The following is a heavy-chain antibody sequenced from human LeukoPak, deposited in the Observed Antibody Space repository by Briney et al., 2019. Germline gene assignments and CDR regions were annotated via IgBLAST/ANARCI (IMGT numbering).Heavy chain of an antibody. J-gene: IGHJ5*02. V-gene: IGHV4-59*01. CDR3: ARSVVVVAATSVWFDP. CDR2: IYYSGGT. CDR1: GGSISSYY. Sequence: PSETLSLTCTVSGGSISSYYWSWIRQPPGKGLEWIGYIYYSGGTNYNPSLKSRVTISVDTSKNQFSLKLSSVTAADTAVYYCARSVVVVAATSVWFDPWGQGTLVTVSS. D-gene: IGHD2-15*01.